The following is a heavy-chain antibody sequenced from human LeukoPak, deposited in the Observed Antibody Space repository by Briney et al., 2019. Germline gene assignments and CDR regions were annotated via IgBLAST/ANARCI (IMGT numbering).Heavy chain of an antibody. Sequence: SETLSLTCAVSGGSISSGGYSWSWIRQPPGKGLEWIGYIYHSGSTYYNPSLKSRVTISVDRSKNQFSLKLSSVTAADTAVYYCARGLSDYDADYWGQGTLVTVPS. CDR3: ARGLSDYDADY. J-gene: IGHJ4*02. V-gene: IGHV4-30-2*01. D-gene: IGHD5-12*01. CDR2: IYHSGST. CDR1: GGSISSGGYS.